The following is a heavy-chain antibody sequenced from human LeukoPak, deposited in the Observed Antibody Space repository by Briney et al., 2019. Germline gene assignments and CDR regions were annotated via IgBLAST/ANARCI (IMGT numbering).Heavy chain of an antibody. CDR1: GGSISSYY. CDR2: ISSSGST. J-gene: IGHJ4*02. V-gene: IGHV4-4*09. Sequence: SETLSLTCTVSGGSISSYYWSWIRQPPGKGLEWIGYISSSGSTNSNPSHRSRVTISLDTSKNQFSLNLSSVTAADTALYYCATLRGASTAVFDSWGQGTLVTVSS. D-gene: IGHD2-21*02. CDR3: ATLRGASTAVFDS.